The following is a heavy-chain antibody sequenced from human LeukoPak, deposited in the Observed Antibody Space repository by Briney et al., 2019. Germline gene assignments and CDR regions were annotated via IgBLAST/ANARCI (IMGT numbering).Heavy chain of an antibody. CDR1: GYTFTGYG. Sequence: ASVKVSCKASGYTFTGYGISWVRQAPGQGLEWMGWMNPNSGNTGYAQKFQGRVTMTRNTSISTAYMELSSLRSEDTAVYYCILTGSIMSFDYWGQGTLVTVSS. D-gene: IGHD3-9*01. CDR3: ILTGSIMSFDY. CDR2: MNPNSGNT. J-gene: IGHJ4*02. V-gene: IGHV1-8*02.